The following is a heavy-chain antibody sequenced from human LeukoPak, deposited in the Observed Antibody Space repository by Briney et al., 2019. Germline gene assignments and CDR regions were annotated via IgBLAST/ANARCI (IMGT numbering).Heavy chain of an antibody. V-gene: IGHV3-48*02. J-gene: IGHJ3*02. CDR1: GFTFSSYG. CDR3: ARSTRYGDYARNAFDI. Sequence: TGGSLRLSCAASGFTFSSYGMHWVRQAPGKGLEWVSYISSGSSTIYYADSVKGRFTISRDNAKNSLYLQMNSLRDEDTAVYYCARSTRYGDYARNAFDIWGQGTMVTVSS. D-gene: IGHD4-17*01. CDR2: ISSGSSTI.